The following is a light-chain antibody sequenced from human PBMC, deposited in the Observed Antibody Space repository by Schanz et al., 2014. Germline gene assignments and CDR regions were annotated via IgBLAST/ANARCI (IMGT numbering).Light chain of an antibody. V-gene: IGKV3-20*01. Sequence: ETLMTQSPATLSVSPGGRATLSCRASQGIGSNLAWYRQKPGQAPRPLIYGVSSRATGIPDRFSGSGSGTDFTLTISRLEPEDFAVYYCQQYGSSPLYTFGQGTKLEIK. J-gene: IGKJ2*01. CDR1: QGIGSN. CDR2: GVS. CDR3: QQYGSSPLYT.